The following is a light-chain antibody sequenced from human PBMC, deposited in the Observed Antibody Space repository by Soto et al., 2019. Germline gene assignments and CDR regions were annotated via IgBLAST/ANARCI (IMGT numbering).Light chain of an antibody. Sequence: QSARTQPRSVSGSPGQSVTISCTGTSSDVGGYNYVSWYQQHPGKAPKLMIYDVSKRPSGVPDRFSGSKSGNTASLTISGLQAEDEADYYCCSYAGSYTFYVFGTGTKVTVL. CDR2: DVS. J-gene: IGLJ1*01. CDR1: SSDVGGYNY. V-gene: IGLV2-11*01. CDR3: CSYAGSYTFYV.